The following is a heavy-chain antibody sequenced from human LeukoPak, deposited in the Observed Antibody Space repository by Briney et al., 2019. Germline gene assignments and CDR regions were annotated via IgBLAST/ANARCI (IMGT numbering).Heavy chain of an antibody. D-gene: IGHD5-24*01. CDR1: GGSISSYY. CDR2: IYTSGST. J-gene: IGHJ6*02. CDR3: ARDNRDGYTGYYYGMDV. Sequence: SETLSLTCTVSGGSISSYYWSWIRQPAGKGLEWIGRIYTSGSTNYNPSLKSRVTISVDTSKNQLSLKLRSVTAADTAVYYCARDNRDGYTGYYYGMDVWGQGTTVTVSS. V-gene: IGHV4-4*07.